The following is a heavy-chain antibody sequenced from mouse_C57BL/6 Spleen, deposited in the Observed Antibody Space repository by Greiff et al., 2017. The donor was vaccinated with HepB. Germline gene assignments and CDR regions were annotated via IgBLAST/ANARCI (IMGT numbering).Heavy chain of an antibody. CDR2: IHPNSGST. D-gene: IGHD2-1*01. V-gene: IGHV1-64*01. CDR1: GYTFTSYW. J-gene: IGHJ2*01. Sequence: VQLQQPGAELVKPGASVKLSCKASGYTFTSYWMHWVKQRPGQGLEWIGMIHPNSGSTNYNEKFKSKATLTVEKSSSTAYMPLSSRTSEYSAVYYCARSLYYGNYLYYFDYWGQGTTLTVSS. CDR3: ARSLYYGNYLYYFDY.